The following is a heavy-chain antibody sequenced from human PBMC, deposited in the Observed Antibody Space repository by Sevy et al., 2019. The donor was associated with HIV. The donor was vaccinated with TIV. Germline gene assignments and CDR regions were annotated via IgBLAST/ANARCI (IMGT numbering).Heavy chain of an antibody. J-gene: IGHJ4*02. CDR3: TTDYCSGGSCSIPFDY. Sequence: GGSLRLSCAVSGFTFSNAWMSWVRQAPGKGLEWVGRIKSKTDGGTTDYAAPVKGRFTISRDDSKNTLYLQMNSLKTEDTAVYYCTTDYCSGGSCSIPFDYWGQGTLVTVSS. CDR1: GFTFSNAW. D-gene: IGHD2-15*01. V-gene: IGHV3-15*01. CDR2: IKSKTDGGTT.